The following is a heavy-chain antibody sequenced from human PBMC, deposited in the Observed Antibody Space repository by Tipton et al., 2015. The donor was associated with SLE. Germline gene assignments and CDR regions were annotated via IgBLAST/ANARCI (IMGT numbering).Heavy chain of an antibody. J-gene: IGHJ6*03. CDR2: INHSGST. CDR1: GGSFSGYS. V-gene: IGHV4-34*01. CDR3: AREVEGYSSGWYYWYHYMDV. Sequence: TLSLTCAVYGGSFSGYSWSWIRQPPGKGLEWIGEINHSGSTKYNPSLKSRVSISIDMSKNQFSLKLRSVTAADTAVYYCAREVEGYSSGWYYWYHYMDVWGKGTTVTVSS. D-gene: IGHD6-19*01.